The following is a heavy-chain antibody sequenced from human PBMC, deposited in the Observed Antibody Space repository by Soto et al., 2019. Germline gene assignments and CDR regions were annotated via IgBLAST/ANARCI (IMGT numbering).Heavy chain of an antibody. CDR3: AKGLEMATIRWGPGVSFDY. CDR1: GFTFSSYG. D-gene: IGHD5-12*01. J-gene: IGHJ4*02. Sequence: AVGSLRLSCAASGFTFSSYGMHWVRQAPGKGLEWVAVISYDGSNKYYADSVKGRFTISRDNSKNTLYLQMNSLRAEDTAVYYCAKGLEMATIRWGPGVSFDYWGQGTLVTVSS. V-gene: IGHV3-30*18. CDR2: ISYDGSNK.